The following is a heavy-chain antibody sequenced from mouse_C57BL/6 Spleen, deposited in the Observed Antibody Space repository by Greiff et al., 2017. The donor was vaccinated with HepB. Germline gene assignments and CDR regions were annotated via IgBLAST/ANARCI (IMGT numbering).Heavy chain of an antibody. CDR2: IYPGDGDT. CDR1: GYAFSSSW. J-gene: IGHJ2*01. Sequence: QVQLQQSGPELVKPGASVKISCKASGYAFSSSWMNWVKQRPGKGLEWIGRIYPGDGDTNYNGKFKGKATLTADKSSSTAYMQLSSLTSEDSAVYFCARSGVNVDYWGQGTTLTVSS. V-gene: IGHV1-82*01. D-gene: IGHD2-13*01. CDR3: ARSGVNVDY.